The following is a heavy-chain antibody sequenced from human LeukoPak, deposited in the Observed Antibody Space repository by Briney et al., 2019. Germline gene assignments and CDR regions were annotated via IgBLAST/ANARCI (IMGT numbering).Heavy chain of an antibody. Sequence: RAGGSLRLSCTASGFTFSNAWTSWVRQAPGKGLEWIGRIKSETDGGTIDYAAPMKGRFTISRDDSKNTLYLQMNSLKTEDTAVYYCTTDDYYDSSGYHTLGVCWGQSTLVTVSS. V-gene: IGHV3-15*01. CDR3: TTDDYYDSSGYHTLGVC. D-gene: IGHD3-22*01. CDR1: GFTFSNAW. CDR2: IKSETDGGTI. J-gene: IGHJ1*01.